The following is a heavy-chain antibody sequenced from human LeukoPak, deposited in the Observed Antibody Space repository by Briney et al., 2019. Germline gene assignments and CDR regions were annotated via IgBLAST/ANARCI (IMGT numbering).Heavy chain of an antibody. CDR1: GGAISSSSYY. D-gene: IGHD3-22*01. Sequence: SETLSLTCTVSGGAISSSSYYWGWIRQPPGKGLEWIGSIHYSGSTSYNPSLKGRVSIFVDPSKNQSSLKLRSVTATDTAVYYCARHAYYYDSSGYLWLAAFDIWGRGAMVTASS. J-gene: IGHJ3*02. CDR3: ARHAYYYDSSGYLWLAAFDI. CDR2: IHYSGST. V-gene: IGHV4-39*01.